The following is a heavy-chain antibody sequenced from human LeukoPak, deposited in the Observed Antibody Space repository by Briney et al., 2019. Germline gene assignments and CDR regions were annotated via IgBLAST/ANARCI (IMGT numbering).Heavy chain of an antibody. J-gene: IGHJ6*03. CDR2: ITSSSRMI. D-gene: IGHD5-12*01. Sequence: AGSLRLSCAASGFIFSSYTMNWVRQAPGKGLEWVSYITSSSRMIYYADSVKGRFTIPRDNAKNSLYLQLNSLRAEDTAVYYCAREAVATSTTIYYYYYMDVWGKGTTVTVSS. V-gene: IGHV3-48*01. CDR3: AREAVATSTTIYYYYYMDV. CDR1: GFIFSSYT.